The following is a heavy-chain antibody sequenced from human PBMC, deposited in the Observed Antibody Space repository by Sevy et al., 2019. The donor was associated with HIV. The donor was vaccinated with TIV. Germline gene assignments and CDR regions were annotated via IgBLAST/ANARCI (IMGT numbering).Heavy chain of an antibody. D-gene: IGHD1-26*01. CDR3: ARDRGIVGAPQRSRYYFDY. CDR1: GFTFSSYS. J-gene: IGHJ4*02. CDR2: ISSSSSTI. Sequence: GGSLRLSCAASGFTFSSYSMNWVRQAPGKGLEWVSYISSSSSTIYNADSVKGRFTISRDNAKNSLYLQMNSLRDEDTAVYYCARDRGIVGAPQRSRYYFDYWGQGTLVTVSS. V-gene: IGHV3-48*02.